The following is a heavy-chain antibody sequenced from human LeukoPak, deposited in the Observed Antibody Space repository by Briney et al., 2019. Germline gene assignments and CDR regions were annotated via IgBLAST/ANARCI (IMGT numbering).Heavy chain of an antibody. D-gene: IGHD6-19*01. V-gene: IGHV3-48*03. J-gene: IGHJ4*02. CDR3: ARVYSSGWYDPIDY. CDR2: ISSSGSNI. CDR1: GFTFSSYE. Sequence: PGGSLRLFCAASGFTFSSYEMNWVRQAPGKGLEGVSYISSSGSNIYYADPVKGRFTISRDNAKNSLYLQMNSLRAEDTAVYYCARVYSSGWYDPIDYWGQGTLVTVSS.